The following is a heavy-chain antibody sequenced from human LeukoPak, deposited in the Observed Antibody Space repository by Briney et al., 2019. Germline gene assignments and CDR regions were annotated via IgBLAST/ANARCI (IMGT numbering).Heavy chain of an antibody. CDR3: AKFIVVVPAAIDY. CDR1: GFTFSSYA. J-gene: IGHJ4*02. V-gene: IGHV3-23*01. D-gene: IGHD2-2*01. CDR2: ISGSGGST. Sequence: PGGSLRLSCAASGFTFSSYAMSWVRQAPGKRLEWVSAISGSGGSTYYADSVKGRFTISRDNSKNTLYLQMNSLRAEDTAVYYCAKFIVVVPAAIDYWGQGTLVTVSS.